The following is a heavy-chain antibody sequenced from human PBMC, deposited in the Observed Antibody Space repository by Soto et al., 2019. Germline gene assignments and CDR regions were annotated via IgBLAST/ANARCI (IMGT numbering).Heavy chain of an antibody. CDR1: GYTFTSYG. Sequence: GASVKVSCKASGYTFTSYGISWVRQAPGQGLEWMGWISAYNGNTNYAQKLQGRVTMTTDTSTSTAYMELRSLRSDDTAVYYCAREPPIGSSGWRVGYSPPFYPWGQGNLVTVSS. V-gene: IGHV1-18*01. CDR2: ISAYNGNT. CDR3: AREPPIGSSGWRVGYSPPFYP. D-gene: IGHD6-19*01. J-gene: IGHJ5*02.